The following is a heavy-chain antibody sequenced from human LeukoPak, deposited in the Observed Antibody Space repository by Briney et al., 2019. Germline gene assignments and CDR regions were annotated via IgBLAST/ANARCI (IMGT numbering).Heavy chain of an antibody. D-gene: IGHD6-19*01. CDR2: IYYSGST. CDR3: AAASSSGWGRGDYFDY. J-gene: IGHJ4*02. Sequence: SETLSLTCTVSGGSISSFYWSWIRQPPGKGLEWIGYIYYSGSTNYNPSLKSRVTISVDKSKNQFSLKLTSVTAADTAVDYCAAASSSGWGRGDYFDYWGQGTLVTVSS. CDR1: GGSISSFY. V-gene: IGHV4-59*03.